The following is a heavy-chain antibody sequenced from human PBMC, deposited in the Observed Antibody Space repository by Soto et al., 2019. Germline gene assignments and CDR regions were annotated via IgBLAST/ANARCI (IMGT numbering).Heavy chain of an antibody. CDR3: ARAPCSGGSCYADY. Sequence: SGPTLVKPTQTLTLTCTFSGFSLSTSGVGVGWIRQPPGKALEWLALIYWDDDKRYSPSLKSRLTITKDTSKNQVVLTMTTMDPVDTATYYCARAPCSGGSCYADYWGQGTLVTVSS. J-gene: IGHJ4*02. CDR2: IYWDDDK. V-gene: IGHV2-5*02. D-gene: IGHD2-15*01. CDR1: GFSLSTSGVG.